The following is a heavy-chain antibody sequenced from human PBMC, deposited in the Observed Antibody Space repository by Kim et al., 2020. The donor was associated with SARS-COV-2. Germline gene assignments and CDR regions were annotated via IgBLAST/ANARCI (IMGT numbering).Heavy chain of an antibody. CDR3: VRAGHYDSSGYLRDFDY. Sequence: SVKGRFTISRENAKNSLFLQMNGLRADDTAVYYCVRAGHYDSSGYLRDFDYWGQGSMVTVSS. V-gene: IGHV3-7*04. J-gene: IGHJ4*02. D-gene: IGHD3-22*01.